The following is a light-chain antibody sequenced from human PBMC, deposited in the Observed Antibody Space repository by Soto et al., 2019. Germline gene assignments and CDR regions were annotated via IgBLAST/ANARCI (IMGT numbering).Light chain of an antibody. CDR3: QHVYSYPLT. V-gene: IGKV1-9*01. CDR2: GAS. CDR1: QGINHY. J-gene: IGKJ4*01. Sequence: DIQLTQSPSFLSASVGDRVTITCRASQGINHYVAWYQQKPGKAPKCLIYGASALQSGVPSRFSGSGSWAEFTFSISSLQPEDFATYYCQHVYSYPLTFRGGTRVEI.